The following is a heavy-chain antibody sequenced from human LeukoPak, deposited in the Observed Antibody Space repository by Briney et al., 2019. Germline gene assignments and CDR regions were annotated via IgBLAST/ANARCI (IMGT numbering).Heavy chain of an antibody. CDR3: AKFLTTGAFDP. V-gene: IGHV3-30*18. CDR1: GFTFSSYG. J-gene: IGHJ5*02. CDR2: ISYDGSNK. D-gene: IGHD4-17*01. Sequence: PGGSLRLSCAASGFTFSSYGMHWVRQAPGKGLEWVAVISYDGSNKYYADSVKGRFTISRDNSKNTLYLQMNSLRAEDTAVYYCAKFLTTGAFDPWGQGTLVTVSS.